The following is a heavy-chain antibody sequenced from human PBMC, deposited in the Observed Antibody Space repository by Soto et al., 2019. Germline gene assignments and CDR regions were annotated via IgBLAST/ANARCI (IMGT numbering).Heavy chain of an antibody. J-gene: IGHJ6*02. V-gene: IGHV1-8*01. D-gene: IGHD2-15*01. CDR3: ARTGSGSTYSFYYGMDV. Sequence: ASVKVSCKASGYTFTSYDINWVRQATGQGLEWMGWMNPNSGNTGYAQKFQGRVFMTRDTSTSTVYMELSSLRSEDTAVYYCARTGSGSTYSFYYGMDVWGQGTTVTVSS. CDR2: MNPNSGNT. CDR1: GYTFTSYD.